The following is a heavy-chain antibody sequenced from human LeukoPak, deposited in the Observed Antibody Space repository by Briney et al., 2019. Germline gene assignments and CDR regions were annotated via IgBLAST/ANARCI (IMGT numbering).Heavy chain of an antibody. D-gene: IGHD1-1*01. J-gene: IGHJ4*02. CDR1: GFIFSNAW. V-gene: IGHV3-15*07. CDR3: ATSITTPGAFDI. CDR2: IVSETVGGRT. Sequence: GGSLRLSCAASGFIFSNAWMNWVRQAPGKGLEWVARIVSETVGGRTDYAASVKGRFTISRDDSKSTLFPQMSSLKIEDTAVYYCATSITTPGAFDIWGQGVLVTVSS.